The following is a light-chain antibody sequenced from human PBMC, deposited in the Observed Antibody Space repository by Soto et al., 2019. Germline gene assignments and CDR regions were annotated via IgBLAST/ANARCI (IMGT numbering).Light chain of an antibody. V-gene: IGKV3-15*01. CDR2: DAS. J-gene: IGKJ2*01. Sequence: EIVFTQSPATLSLSPGERATLSCRASQSVSSYLAWYQRKPGQAPRLLIYDASTRATGVPARFSGSGSGTDFTLTISSLQSEDFAVYYCQHYNYWPYTFGQGTKVDIK. CDR3: QHYNYWPYT. CDR1: QSVSSY.